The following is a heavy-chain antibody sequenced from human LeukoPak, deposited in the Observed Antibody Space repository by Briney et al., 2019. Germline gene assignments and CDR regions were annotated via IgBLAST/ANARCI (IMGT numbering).Heavy chain of an antibody. CDR1: GYSISTNNY. Sequence: SETLSLTCTVSGYSISTNNYWGWIRQPPGKGLEWIGSLYHSGSTYYNPSLKSRVTISVDTSKNQFSLRMNSLTASDTAVYYCARDSSARYSSSWYVVGDFGYWGQGTPVTVSS. CDR3: ARDSSARYSSSWYVVGDFGY. J-gene: IGHJ4*02. CDR2: LYHSGST. D-gene: IGHD6-13*01. V-gene: IGHV4-38-2*02.